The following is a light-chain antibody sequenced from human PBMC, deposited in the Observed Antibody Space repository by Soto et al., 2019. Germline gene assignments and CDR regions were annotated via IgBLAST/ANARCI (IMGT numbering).Light chain of an antibody. CDR3: SSYAGSNNFV. J-gene: IGLJ1*01. Sequence: QAVVTQPPSVSGAPGQRVTISCTGSSSNIGADYDVHWYQHLPGKAPKLLIYGNSNRPSGVPERFSGSKSGTSASLAVTGLQAEDEADYYCSSYAGSNNFVFGTGTKLTVL. V-gene: IGLV1-40*01. CDR2: GNS. CDR1: SSNIGADYD.